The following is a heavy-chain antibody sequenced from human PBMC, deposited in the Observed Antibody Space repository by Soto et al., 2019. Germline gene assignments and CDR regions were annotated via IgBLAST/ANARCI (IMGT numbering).Heavy chain of an antibody. V-gene: IGHV3-7*05. CDR1: GFTFSNYW. J-gene: IGHJ3*01. D-gene: IGHD3-16*02. CDR3: ARDANYRYGTVYYDVFDV. CDR2: IRRDGTVI. Sequence: DVQLMESGGDLVQPGGSLRLSCAASGFTFSNYWMAWVRQVPGKGLQWVANIRRDGTVIHYLDSVEGRFSVSRDNARESLYLQMNSLRIEDTAVYYCARDANYRYGTVYYDVFDVWGQGTMVIVSS.